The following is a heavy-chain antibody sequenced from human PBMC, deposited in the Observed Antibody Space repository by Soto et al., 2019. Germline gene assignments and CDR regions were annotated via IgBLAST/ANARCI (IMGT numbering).Heavy chain of an antibody. CDR3: ARVIWFGELSYYYGMDV. J-gene: IGHJ6*02. CDR1: GYSFTSYW. Sequence: GESLKISCKGSGYSFTSYWIGWVRQMPGKGLEWMGIIYPGDSDTRYSPSFQGQVTISADKSISTAYLQWSSLKASDTAMYYCARVIWFGELSYYYGMDVWGQGXTVTVYS. D-gene: IGHD3-10*01. V-gene: IGHV5-51*01. CDR2: IYPGDSDT.